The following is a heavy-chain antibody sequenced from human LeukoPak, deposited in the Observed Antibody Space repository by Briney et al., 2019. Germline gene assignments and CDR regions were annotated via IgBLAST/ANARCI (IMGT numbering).Heavy chain of an antibody. CDR3: AAYSSSHNWFDP. CDR1: GDSINSYS. D-gene: IGHD6-13*01. Sequence: PSETLSLTCTVSGDSINSYSWTWIRQPPGKGLEWIGSIYYSGSTYYNPSLKSRVTISVDTSKNQFSLKLSSMTAADTAVYYCAAYSSSHNWFDPWGRGTLVTVSS. CDR2: IYYSGST. J-gene: IGHJ5*02. V-gene: IGHV4-59*05.